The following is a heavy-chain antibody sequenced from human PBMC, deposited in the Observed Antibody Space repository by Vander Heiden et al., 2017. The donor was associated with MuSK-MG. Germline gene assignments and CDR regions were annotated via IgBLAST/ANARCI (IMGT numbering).Heavy chain of an antibody. Sequence: QVQLQQWGAGLFKPSETLSLTGAVYGGSFSGYYWSWIRQPPGKGLEWIGEINHSGSTNYNPSLKSRVTISVDTSKNQFSLKLSSVTAADTAVYYCARLYGDGTWNYWGQGTLVTVSS. CDR1: GGSFSGYY. CDR2: INHSGST. V-gene: IGHV4-34*01. CDR3: ARLYGDGTWNY. J-gene: IGHJ4*02. D-gene: IGHD4-17*01.